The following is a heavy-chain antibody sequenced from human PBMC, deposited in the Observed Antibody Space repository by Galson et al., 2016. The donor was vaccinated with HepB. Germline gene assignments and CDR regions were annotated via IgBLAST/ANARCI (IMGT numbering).Heavy chain of an antibody. Sequence: SVKVSCKASGGTFSSYAINWVRQAPGQGLEWMGRVIPILDITNYAQKFQGRVTITADKSTSTTYMDLSSLRFEDTAVYYCARATRYYDSSGIAQFDNWGQGTLVTVSS. V-gene: IGHV1-69*04. CDR2: VIPILDIT. D-gene: IGHD3-22*01. J-gene: IGHJ4*02. CDR1: GGTFSSYA. CDR3: ARATRYYDSSGIAQFDN.